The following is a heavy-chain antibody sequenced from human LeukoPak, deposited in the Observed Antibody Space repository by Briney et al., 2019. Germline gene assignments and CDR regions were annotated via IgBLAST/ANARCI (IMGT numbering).Heavy chain of an antibody. D-gene: IGHD4-23*01. CDR2: IIPIFGTA. J-gene: IGHJ6*03. CDR1: GGTFSSYA. CDR3: ASNYGGRDPFYHYYMDV. V-gene: IGHV1-69*05. Sequence: ASVKVSCKASGGTFSSYAISWVRQAPGQGLEWMGGIIPIFGTANYAQKFQGRVTITTDESTSTAYMELSSLRSEDTAVYYCASNYGGRDPFYHYYMDVWGKGTTVTVSS.